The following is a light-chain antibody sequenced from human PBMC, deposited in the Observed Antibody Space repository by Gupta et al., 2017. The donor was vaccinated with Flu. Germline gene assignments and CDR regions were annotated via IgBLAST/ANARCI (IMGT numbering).Light chain of an antibody. V-gene: IGKV1-27*01. CDR2: TAS. CDR3: QSYNRSPPALT. Sequence: DIQMTQSPSSLSASVGDRVTITCRASQDISNSLAWYQQKPGEVPKVLLHTASTLKSGVPSRFSGSGSGTDFTLTISSLQPEDAATYYCQSYNRSPPALTFGGGTTVEIK. J-gene: IGKJ4*01. CDR1: QDISNS.